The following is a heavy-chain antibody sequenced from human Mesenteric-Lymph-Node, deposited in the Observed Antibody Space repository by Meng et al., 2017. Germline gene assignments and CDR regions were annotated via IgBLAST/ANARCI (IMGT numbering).Heavy chain of an antibody. V-gene: IGHV3-23*01. CDR3: ANSRYTSGWHLVDY. D-gene: IGHD6-19*01. Sequence: GESLKISCAASGFTFSSYAMSWVRQAPGKGLEWVSAISGSGGSTYYADSVKGRFTISRDNSKNTLYLQMNSLRAEDTAVYYCANSRYTSGWHLVDYWGQGTLVTVSS. CDR2: ISGSGGST. CDR1: GFTFSSYA. J-gene: IGHJ4*02.